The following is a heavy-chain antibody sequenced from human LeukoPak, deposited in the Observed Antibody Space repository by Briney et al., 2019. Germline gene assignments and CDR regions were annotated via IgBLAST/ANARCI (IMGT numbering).Heavy chain of an antibody. J-gene: IGHJ5*02. D-gene: IGHD6-13*01. V-gene: IGHV4-59*12. CDR3: ARKISAAGSRWFDP. CDR2: IYHSGST. Sequence: PSETLSLTCTVSGGSISSYSWSWMRQPAGKGLEWIGEIYHSGSTNYNPSLKSRVTISVDKSKNQFSLKLSSVTAADTAVYYCARKISAAGSRWFDPWGQGTLVTVSS. CDR1: GGSISSYS.